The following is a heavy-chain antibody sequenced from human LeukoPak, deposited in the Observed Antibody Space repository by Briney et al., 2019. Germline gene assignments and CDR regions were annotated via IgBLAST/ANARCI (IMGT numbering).Heavy chain of an antibody. V-gene: IGHV4-59*01. Sequence: PSETLSLTCTVSGGSISSYYWSWIRQPPGKGLEWIGYIYYSGSTNYNPSLKSRVTISVDTSKNQFSLKLSSVTAADTAVYYCARDVTGAAFDIWGQGTMVTVSS. CDR2: IYYSGST. CDR1: GGSISSYY. CDR3: ARDVTGAAFDI. J-gene: IGHJ3*02. D-gene: IGHD7-27*01.